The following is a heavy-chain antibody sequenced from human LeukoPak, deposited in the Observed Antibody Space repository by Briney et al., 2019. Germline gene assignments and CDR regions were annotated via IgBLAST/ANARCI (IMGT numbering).Heavy chain of an antibody. D-gene: IGHD6-13*01. CDR1: GFTFDDYA. V-gene: IGHV3-9*01. CDR3: EKDSRKISSSGSQGYYNYGRDV. CDR2: ISWNSGSI. Sequence: GGSLRLSCAASGFTFDDYAMHWVRQAPGKGLEWVSGISWNSGSIGYADSVKGRFTISRDNAKNSLYLQMNSLRAEDTALYYCEKDSRKISSSGSQGYYNYGRDVGGQGTTVTVSS. J-gene: IGHJ6*02.